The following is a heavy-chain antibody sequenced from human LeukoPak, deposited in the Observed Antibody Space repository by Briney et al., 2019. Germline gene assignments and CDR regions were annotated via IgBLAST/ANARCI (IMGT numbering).Heavy chain of an antibody. V-gene: IGHV4-31*03. D-gene: IGHD2-2*01. CDR3: ARGDIVVVPAAMREPYYFDY. CDR2: VYYSGST. J-gene: IGHJ4*02. CDR1: GGSISSGGYY. Sequence: PSETLSLTCTVSGGSISSGGYYWSWIRQHPGKGLEWIGYVYYSGSTYYNPSLKSRLTISVDTSKNQFSLKLSSVTAADTAVYYCARGDIVVVPAAMREPYYFDYWGQGTLVTVSS.